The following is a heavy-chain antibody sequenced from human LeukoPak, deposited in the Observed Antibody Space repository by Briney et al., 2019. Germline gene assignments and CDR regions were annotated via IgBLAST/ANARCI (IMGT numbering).Heavy chain of an antibody. V-gene: IGHV1-2*02. Sequence: ASVKVSCKASGFTFSGYYMHWVRQAPGQGLEWMAWISPNSGGTNYVQRFQGRVTVTRDTSISTDYMEISGLTSDDTALYYCAREPSGSGGYDYWGQGTLVTASS. J-gene: IGHJ4*02. CDR1: GFTFSGYY. D-gene: IGHD3-10*01. CDR3: AREPSGSGGYDY. CDR2: ISPNSGGT.